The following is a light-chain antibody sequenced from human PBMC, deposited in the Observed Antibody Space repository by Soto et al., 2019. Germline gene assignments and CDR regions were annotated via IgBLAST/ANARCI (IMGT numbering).Light chain of an antibody. CDR3: QQRNSWPIT. J-gene: IGKJ5*01. V-gene: IGKV3-11*01. CDR2: GAS. CDR1: QSVDSY. Sequence: EIVLTQSPASLSLSPGEIATLSCSASQSVDSYLVWYQQKPGQAPRLLIFGASNRATGIPSRFSGSGSGTDFTLTINSLEPEDFAVYYCQQRNSWPITFGQGTRLEIK.